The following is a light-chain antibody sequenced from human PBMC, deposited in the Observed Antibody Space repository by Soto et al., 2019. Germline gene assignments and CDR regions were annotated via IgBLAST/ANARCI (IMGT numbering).Light chain of an antibody. CDR3: LLSYSGARYVV. J-gene: IGLJ2*01. Sequence: QAVVTQEPSLTVSPGGTVTLTCGSSTGAVTSGHYPYWFQQKPGLAPRTLIYDTSNKHSWTPARFSGSLLGGKAALTLSGAQPEDEAEYYCLLSYSGARYVVFGGGTKLTVL. V-gene: IGLV7-46*01. CDR1: TGAVTSGHY. CDR2: DTS.